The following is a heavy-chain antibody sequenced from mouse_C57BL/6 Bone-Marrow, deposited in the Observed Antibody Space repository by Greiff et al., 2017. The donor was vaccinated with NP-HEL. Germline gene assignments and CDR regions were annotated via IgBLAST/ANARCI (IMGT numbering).Heavy chain of an antibody. CDR2: IYPGGGYT. V-gene: IGHV1-63*01. CDR3: ARLGGNYEGDWFAY. J-gene: IGHJ3*01. D-gene: IGHD2-1*01. CDR1: GYTFTNYW. Sequence: VMLVESGAELVRPGTSVKMSCKASGYTFTNYWIGWAKQRPGHGLEWIGDIYPGGGYTNYNEKFKGKATLTADKSSSTAYMQFSSLTSEDSAIYYCARLGGNYEGDWFAYWGQGTLVTVSA.